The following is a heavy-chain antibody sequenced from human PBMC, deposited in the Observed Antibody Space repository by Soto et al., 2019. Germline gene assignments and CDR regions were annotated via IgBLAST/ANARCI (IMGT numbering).Heavy chain of an antibody. J-gene: IGHJ3*02. D-gene: IGHD1-20*01. CDR2: INPNTGGT. V-gene: IGHV1-2*04. CDR3: ARADAVFDNFGCAFDI. Sequence: QVQLVQSGAEVKKPGASVKVSCKASGYTFTDYYIHWVRQAPGQGLEWMGWINPNTGGTNYPQKFQGWVTMTRDTSINTAYTELSRVKSHDTAVYYCARADAVFDNFGCAFDIWGQGTMVTVS. CDR1: GYTFTDYY.